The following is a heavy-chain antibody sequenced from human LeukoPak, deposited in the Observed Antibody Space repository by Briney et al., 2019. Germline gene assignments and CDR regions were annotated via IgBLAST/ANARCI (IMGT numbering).Heavy chain of an antibody. CDR2: IYHSGST. D-gene: IGHD6-6*01. V-gene: IGHV4-4*02. CDR3: ARGPPSAARAFDY. J-gene: IGHJ4*02. CDR1: GGSISSSNW. Sequence: SGTLSLTCAVSGGSISSSNWCSWVRQPPGKGLEWIGEIYHSGSTNYNPSLKSRVTISVDKSKNQFSLKLSSVTAADTAVYYCARGPPSAARAFDYWGQGTLVTVSS.